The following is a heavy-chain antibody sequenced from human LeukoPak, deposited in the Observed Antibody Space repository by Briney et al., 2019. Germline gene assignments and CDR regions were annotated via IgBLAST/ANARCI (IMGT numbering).Heavy chain of an antibody. CDR1: GFTLDDYA. D-gene: IGHD1-26*01. CDR2: IFGDGAGA. Sequence: GSLRLSCRASGFTLDDYAMHWVRQAPGKGLEWVSRIFGDGAGAYYAESVKGRFTISRDNNKNSLHLQMNSLRTEDTALYYCAKDSGYSKGYSFEDWGQGTMVTVS. V-gene: IGHV3-43*02. J-gene: IGHJ3*01. CDR3: AKDSGYSKGYSFED.